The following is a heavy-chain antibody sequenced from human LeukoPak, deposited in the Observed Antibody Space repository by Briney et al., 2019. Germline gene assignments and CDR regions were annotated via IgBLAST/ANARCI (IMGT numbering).Heavy chain of an antibody. Sequence: GGSLRLSCAASGFTFSSYSMHWVRQAPGKGLVWVSHINSDGGSTNYADSVKGRFTISRDNAKNTLYLQMNSLRAEDTAVYYCARAGGSDSSGYYQGAFDMWGQGTMVTVSS. CDR3: ARAGGSDSSGYYQGAFDM. J-gene: IGHJ3*02. V-gene: IGHV3-74*01. CDR1: GFTFSSYS. CDR2: INSDGGST. D-gene: IGHD3-22*01.